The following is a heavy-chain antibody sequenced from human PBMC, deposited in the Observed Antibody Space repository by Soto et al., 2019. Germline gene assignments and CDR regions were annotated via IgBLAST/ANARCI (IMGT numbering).Heavy chain of an antibody. V-gene: IGHV1-3*01. D-gene: IGHD5-12*01. CDR2: INAGNGNT. CDR3: ARAPLAGGAYDFEY. Sequence: ASVKVSCKASGYTFTSYAMHWVRQAPGQRLEWMGWINAGNGNTKYSQKFQGRVTITRDTSASTAYMELSSLRSEDTAVYYCARAPLAGGAYDFEYWGQGTLVTVSS. J-gene: IGHJ4*02. CDR1: GYTFTSYA.